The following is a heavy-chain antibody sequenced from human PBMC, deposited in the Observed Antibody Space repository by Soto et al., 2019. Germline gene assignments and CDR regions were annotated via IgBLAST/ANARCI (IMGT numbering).Heavy chain of an antibody. CDR2: ISYNGSNK. V-gene: IGHV3-30-3*01. CDR1: GFTFSSYA. J-gene: IGHJ4*02. Sequence: RGSLRLSCAASGFTFSSYAMHWVRQAPGKGLVWVAVISYNGSNKYYADAVRGQCTISRDNSKNTLYLQMNRLRAEATAVYYCARELYSDGPHFDYWGQGTLVTVCS. CDR3: ARELYSDGPHFDY. D-gene: IGHD5-18*01.